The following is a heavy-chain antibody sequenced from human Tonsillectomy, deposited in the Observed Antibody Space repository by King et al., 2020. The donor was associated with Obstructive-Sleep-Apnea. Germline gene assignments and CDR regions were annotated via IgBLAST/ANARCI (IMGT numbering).Heavy chain of an antibody. Sequence: QLVQSGGGVVQPGGSLRLSCATSRFTFSDYGMHWVRHAPGKGLGWGAFIRNDGSNKYYGDSGKGRLTISRDNSKNKLYMQMNIRRAEETARYYCGKDGGSGLLVPAAPNYYLASWGQGTLVTVSS. V-gene: IGHV3-30*02. D-gene: IGHD3-10*01. CDR1: RFTFSDYG. CDR3: GKDGGSGLLVPAAPNYYLAS. CDR2: IRNDGSNK. J-gene: IGHJ4*02.